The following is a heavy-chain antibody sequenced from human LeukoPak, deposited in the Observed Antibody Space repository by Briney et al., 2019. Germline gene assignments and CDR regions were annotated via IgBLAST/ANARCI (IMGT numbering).Heavy chain of an antibody. J-gene: IGHJ6*03. CDR1: GYTFTSYG. Sequence: ASVTVSCKASGYTFTSYGISWVRQAPGQGLEWMGWISAYNGNTNYAQKLQGRVTMTTDTSTSTAYMELRSLRSDDTAVYYCARDLGLAGAVAGRNYYYYYMDVWGKGTTVTVSS. CDR3: ARDLGLAGAVAGRNYYYYYMDV. V-gene: IGHV1-18*01. CDR2: ISAYNGNT. D-gene: IGHD6-19*01.